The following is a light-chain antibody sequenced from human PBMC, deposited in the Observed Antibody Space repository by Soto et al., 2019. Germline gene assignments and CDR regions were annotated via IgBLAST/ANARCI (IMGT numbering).Light chain of an antibody. CDR2: AAS. Sequence: DIQMTQSPSSLSASVGDRVTITCRASQSISSYLNWYQQKPGKAPKLLIYAASSLQSGVPSRFSGSGSGTDFTLPISSLQPEDFATYSCQQSYSTPPWTFGQGTKVELK. V-gene: IGKV1-39*01. CDR3: QQSYSTPPWT. J-gene: IGKJ1*01. CDR1: QSISSY.